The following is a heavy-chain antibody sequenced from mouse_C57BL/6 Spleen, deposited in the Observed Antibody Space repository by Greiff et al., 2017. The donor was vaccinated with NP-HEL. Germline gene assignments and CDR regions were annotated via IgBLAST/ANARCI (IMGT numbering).Heavy chain of an antibody. CDR1: GYTFPSYW. CDR2: IYPSDSET. Sequence: QVQLQQPGAELVRPGSSVTLSCKASGYTFPSYWLPWVQQRPIQGLEWIGNIYPSDSETHYNQKFKDKATLTVDKSSSTAYMQLSSLTSEDSAVYYCALTRAVVAHFDYWGQGTTLTVSS. V-gene: IGHV1-52*01. D-gene: IGHD1-1*01. J-gene: IGHJ2*01. CDR3: ALTRAVVAHFDY.